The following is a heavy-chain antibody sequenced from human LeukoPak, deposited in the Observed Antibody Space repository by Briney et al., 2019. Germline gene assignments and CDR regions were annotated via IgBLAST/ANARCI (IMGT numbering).Heavy chain of an antibody. J-gene: IGHJ6*02. Sequence: GASVKVSCKASGYTFTGYYMHWVRQAPRQGLEWMGWINPNSGGTNYAQKFQGRVTMTRDTSISTAYMELSSLRSEDTAVYYCSQWLRYYGMDVWGQGTTVTVSS. CDR3: SQWLRYYGMDV. CDR2: INPNSGGT. D-gene: IGHD5-12*01. V-gene: IGHV1-2*02. CDR1: GYTFTGYY.